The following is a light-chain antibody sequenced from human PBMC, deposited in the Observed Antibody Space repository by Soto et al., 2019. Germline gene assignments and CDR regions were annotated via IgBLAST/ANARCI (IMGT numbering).Light chain of an antibody. V-gene: IGKV3-20*01. Sequence: IVLTQSPGTLSLSPGERATLSCGASQSVTNNFLAGYQQKPGQAPRLLIDGASSRATGVPDRFSGSGSGTDFTLTISRLGPGDFAVYYCQQYGTPLFTVGPGTKVDIK. CDR3: QQYGTPLFT. CDR1: QSVTNNF. J-gene: IGKJ3*01. CDR2: GAS.